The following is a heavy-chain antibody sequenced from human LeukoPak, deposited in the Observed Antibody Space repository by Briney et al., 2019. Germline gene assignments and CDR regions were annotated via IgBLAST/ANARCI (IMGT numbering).Heavy chain of an antibody. CDR1: GGSISSYY. J-gene: IGHJ6*02. V-gene: IGHV4-59*01. CDR2: IYYSGST. D-gene: IGHD5-18*01. Sequence: SETLSLTCTVSGGSISSYYWSWIRQPPGKGLEWIGYIYYSGSTNYNPSLKSRVTISVDTSKNQFSLKLSSVIAADTAVYYCARVGYLYGMDVWGQGTTVTVSS. CDR3: ARVGYLYGMDV.